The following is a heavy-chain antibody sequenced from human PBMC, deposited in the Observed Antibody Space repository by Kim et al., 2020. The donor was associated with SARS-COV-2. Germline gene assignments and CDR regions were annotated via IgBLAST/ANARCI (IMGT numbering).Heavy chain of an antibody. Sequence: ASVKVSFKASGYSFTTYYIHWVRQSPGQGLEWMGIINNSGGATTYAQKFQGRVTMTRDTSTTTVYMELRSLTSQDTAVYYCARAPPTTQTRTFDCWGQGALVTVSS. CDR1: GYSFTTYY. CDR3: ARAPPTTQTRTFDC. D-gene: IGHD1-1*01. CDR2: INNSGGAT. J-gene: IGHJ4*02. V-gene: IGHV1-46*01.